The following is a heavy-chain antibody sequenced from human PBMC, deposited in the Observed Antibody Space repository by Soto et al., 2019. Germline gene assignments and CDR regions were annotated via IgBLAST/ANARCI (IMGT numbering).Heavy chain of an antibody. CDR2: INPNSGGT. CDR3: ARGIAAAGTGPSGMDV. CDR1: GYTFTGYY. Sequence: ASVKVSCKASGYTFTGYYMHWVRRAPGQGLEWMGWINPNSGGTNYAQKFQGWVTMTRDTSISTAYMELSRLRSDDTAVYYCARGIAAAGTGPSGMDVWGQGTTVTVSS. D-gene: IGHD6-13*01. V-gene: IGHV1-2*04. J-gene: IGHJ6*02.